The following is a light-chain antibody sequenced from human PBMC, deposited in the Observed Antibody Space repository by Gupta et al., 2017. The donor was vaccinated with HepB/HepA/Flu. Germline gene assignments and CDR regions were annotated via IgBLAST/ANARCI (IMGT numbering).Light chain of an antibody. Sequence: EIVMTQSPATLSVSPGERVTLSCRASQSVNRNLAWYQQKPGHAPRLLIFDASIRDSGFPSRFSGSWSGTDFTLTISILQSEDVAVYYCQQDNNWPPWTFGQGTKVEIK. CDR1: QSVNRN. CDR3: QQDNNWPPWT. J-gene: IGKJ1*01. V-gene: IGKV3D-15*03. CDR2: DAS.